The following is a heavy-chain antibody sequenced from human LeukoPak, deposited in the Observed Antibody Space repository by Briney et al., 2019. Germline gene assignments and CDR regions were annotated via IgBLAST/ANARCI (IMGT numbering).Heavy chain of an antibody. CDR2: IYYSGST. CDR1: GGSISSYY. J-gene: IGHJ6*02. Sequence: SETLSLTCTVSGGSISSYYWSWIRQPPGKGLEWIGYIYYSGSTNFNPSLKSRVTISVDTSKNQFSLKLSSETAADTAVYYCARLYYYYGMDVWGQGTTVTVSS. V-gene: IGHV4-59*08. CDR3: ARLYYYYGMDV.